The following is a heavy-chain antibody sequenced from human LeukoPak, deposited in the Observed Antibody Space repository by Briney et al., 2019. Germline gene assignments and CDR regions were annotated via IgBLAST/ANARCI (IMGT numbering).Heavy chain of an antibody. Sequence: GGSLRLSCAASRFTFTTYGMHWVRQAPGKGLEWLAVISFDASNKYYADSVKGRFTISRDNSKDTLYLQMNSLRAEDTAVYYCAKDGARYLLTYYFEYWGQGTLVTVSS. V-gene: IGHV3-30*18. CDR3: AKDGARYLLTYYFEY. D-gene: IGHD3-9*01. J-gene: IGHJ4*02. CDR2: ISFDASNK. CDR1: RFTFTTYG.